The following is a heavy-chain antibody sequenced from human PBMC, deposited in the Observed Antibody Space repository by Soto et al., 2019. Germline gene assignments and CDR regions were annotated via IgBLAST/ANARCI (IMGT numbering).Heavy chain of an antibody. CDR1: GGSISRSNW. D-gene: IGHD3-16*02. V-gene: IGHV4-4*02. CDR3: ARTRRLGGVIVNFDY. J-gene: IGHJ4*02. CDR2: IYHSGST. Sequence: SETLSLTCAVSGGSISRSNWWSWGRQPPGKGLEWIGEIYHSGSTNYNPSLKSRVTISVDKSKNQFSLKLSSVTAADTAVYYCARTRRLGGVIVNFDYWGQGTLVTVSS.